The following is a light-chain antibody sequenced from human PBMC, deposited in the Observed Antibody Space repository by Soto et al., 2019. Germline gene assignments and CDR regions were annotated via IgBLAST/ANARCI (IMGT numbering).Light chain of an antibody. Sequence: QSALTQPASVSGSPGQSITISCTGTFGNVGKFNLVSWYQQHAGKAPKLIIYEVSVRPSGVSNRFSGSKSGNTASLTISGLQAEDEADYYCCSYDGSTTARVFGGGTKLTVL. CDR3: CSYDGSTTARV. CDR1: FGNVGKFNL. CDR2: EVS. V-gene: IGLV2-23*02. J-gene: IGLJ2*01.